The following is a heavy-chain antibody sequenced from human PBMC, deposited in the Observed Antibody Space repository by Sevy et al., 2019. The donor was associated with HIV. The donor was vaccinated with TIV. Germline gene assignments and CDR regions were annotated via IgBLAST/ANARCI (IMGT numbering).Heavy chain of an antibody. J-gene: IGHJ4*02. V-gene: IGHV3-21*01. CDR2: ISSSSTYI. D-gene: IGHD3-22*01. Sequence: GGSLRLSCAASGFTFSSYSMHWVRQAPGKGLEWVSSISSSSTYIYYADSVKGRFTISRDNAKNSLYLQMNSLRAEDTDVYYCARGPDYYDRSCYYYQWGQGTLVTVSS. CDR3: ARGPDYYDRSCYYYQ. CDR1: GFTFSSYS.